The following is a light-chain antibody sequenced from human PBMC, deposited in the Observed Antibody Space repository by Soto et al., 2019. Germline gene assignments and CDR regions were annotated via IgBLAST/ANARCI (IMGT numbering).Light chain of an antibody. CDR2: DVT. CDR3: SSYRSSSTLSF. J-gene: IGLJ1*01. Sequence: QSALTQPASVSGSPGQSITISCTGTSSDVGDYNYVSWYQQHPGKAPKLMIYDVTNRPSGVSNRFSGSKSGNTASLTISGLQAEDEADYYCSSYRSSSTLSFFGTGTKLTVL. CDR1: SSDVGDYNY. V-gene: IGLV2-14*01.